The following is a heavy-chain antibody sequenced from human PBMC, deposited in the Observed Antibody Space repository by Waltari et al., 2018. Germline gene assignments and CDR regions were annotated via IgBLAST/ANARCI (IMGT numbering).Heavy chain of an antibody. CDR1: GFTFSNYA. J-gene: IGHJ3*01. CDR2: IIGSGAGT. Sequence: EVQLLESGGGLAQPGGSLRLACEAPGFTFSNYAMGWVRQAPGKGLEWVSSIIGSGAGTYYADSVNGRFTISRDNSKNTVFLYMSSLRAEDTAIYFCAKDRGFYDASGYYDAFDLWGQGTMVTVSS. CDR3: AKDRGFYDASGYYDAFDL. D-gene: IGHD3-22*01. V-gene: IGHV3-23*01.